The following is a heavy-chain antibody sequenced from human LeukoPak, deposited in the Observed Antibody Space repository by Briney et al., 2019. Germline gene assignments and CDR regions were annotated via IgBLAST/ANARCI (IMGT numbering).Heavy chain of an antibody. Sequence: ASVKVSCKASGYTFTSYAMNWVRQAPGQGLEWMGWMNPNSGNTGYAQKFQGRVTMTRNTSISTAYMELSSLRSEDTAVYYCARFPYTYGGKDDWGQGTLVTVSS. D-gene: IGHD4-23*01. V-gene: IGHV1-8*02. CDR2: MNPNSGNT. CDR3: ARFPYTYGGKDD. J-gene: IGHJ4*02. CDR1: GYTFTSYA.